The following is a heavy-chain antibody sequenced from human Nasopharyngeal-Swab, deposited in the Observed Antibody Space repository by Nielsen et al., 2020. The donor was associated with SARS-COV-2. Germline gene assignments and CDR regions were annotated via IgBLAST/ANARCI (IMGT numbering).Heavy chain of an antibody. Sequence: LSLTCAGSGFTFSRYNMNWVRQAPGKGLEWVSSVSSSSTYIYYADSVKGRFTISRDNAKNSLFLQMSSLRAEDTAVYYCARDGLDYDFWSAYFMDVWGQGTTVTVSS. D-gene: IGHD3-3*01. CDR3: ARDGLDYDFWSAYFMDV. CDR1: GFTFSRYN. V-gene: IGHV3-21*01. CDR2: VSSSSTYI. J-gene: IGHJ6*02.